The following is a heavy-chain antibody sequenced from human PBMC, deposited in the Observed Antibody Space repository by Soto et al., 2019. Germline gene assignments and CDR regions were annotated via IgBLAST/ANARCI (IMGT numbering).Heavy chain of an antibody. CDR1: GGSIGSGGYY. V-gene: IGHV4-31*03. J-gene: IGHJ4*02. CDR2: IYYSGIT. CDR3: ARSPGYYFDY. Sequence: PSETLSLTCTVSGGSIGSGGYYLSWIRQHPGKGLEWSGYIYYSGITYYNPSLKSRVTISVDTSKNQFSLKLSSVTAADTAVYYCARSPGYYFDYWGQGTLVTVSS.